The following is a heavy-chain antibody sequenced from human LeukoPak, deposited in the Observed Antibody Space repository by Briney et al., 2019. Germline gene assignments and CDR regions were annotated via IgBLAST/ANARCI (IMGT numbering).Heavy chain of an antibody. CDR3: ARQYCSSRSCHTDAFDI. D-gene: IGHD2-2*02. CDR1: KFTFSSYW. Sequence: GGSLRLSCAASKFTFSSYWMSWVRQAPGKGLEWVANIKQDGSEKYYVDSVKGRFTISRDNAKNLVWLQMNSLRAEDTAVYYCARQYCSSRSCHTDAFDIWGQGTMVTVSS. V-gene: IGHV3-7*01. J-gene: IGHJ3*02. CDR2: IKQDGSEK.